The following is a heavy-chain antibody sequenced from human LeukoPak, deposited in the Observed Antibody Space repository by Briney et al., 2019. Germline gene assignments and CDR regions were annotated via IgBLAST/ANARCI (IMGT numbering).Heavy chain of an antibody. D-gene: IGHD2-2*01. CDR3: ARLPHCSSTSCYPRGYNWFDP. Sequence: PSETLSLTCTVSGGSISSSSYYWGWIRQPPGKGLEWIGSTYYSGSTYYNPSLKSRVTISVDTSKNQFSLKLSSVTAADTAVYYCARLPHCSSTSCYPRGYNWFDPWGQGTLVTVSS. V-gene: IGHV4-39*01. J-gene: IGHJ5*02. CDR1: GGSISSSSYY. CDR2: TYYSGST.